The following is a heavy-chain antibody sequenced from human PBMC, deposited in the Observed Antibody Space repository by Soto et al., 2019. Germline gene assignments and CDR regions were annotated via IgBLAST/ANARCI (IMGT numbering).Heavy chain of an antibody. J-gene: IGHJ6*02. CDR3: ARGAIVAAEYGMDV. CDR1: RFTFSSYE. D-gene: IGHD1-26*01. CDR2: ISSSGSTI. Sequence: GGSLRLSCAASRFTFSSYEMTWVRQAPGKGLEWVSYISSSGSTIYYADSVTGRLIISRDNSKNTLYVQINSLRAEDTAVYFCARGAIVAAEYGMDVWGQGTTVTVSS. V-gene: IGHV3-48*03.